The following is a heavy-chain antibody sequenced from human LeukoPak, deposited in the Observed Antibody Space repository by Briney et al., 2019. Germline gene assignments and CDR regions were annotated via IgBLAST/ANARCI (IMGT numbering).Heavy chain of an antibody. J-gene: IGHJ6*02. CDR3: ARAEPYYDFWSGYYGSGYYYGMDV. Sequence: XRXAPXXXXEWMXXTNPXGGSTSYAQKFQGRVTMTRDTSTGTVYMELSSLRSEDTAVYYCARAEPYYDFWSGYYGSGYYYGMDVWGQGTTVTVSS. CDR2: TNPXGGST. V-gene: IGHV1-46*01. D-gene: IGHD3-3*01.